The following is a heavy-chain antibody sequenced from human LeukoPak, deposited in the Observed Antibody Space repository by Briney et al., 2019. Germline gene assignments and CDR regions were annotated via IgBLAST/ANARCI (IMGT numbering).Heavy chain of an antibody. V-gene: IGHV3-74*01. J-gene: IGHJ4*02. CDR2: INSDGSST. CDR3: AREGGSYSNYEIDY. Sequence: PGGSLRLSCAASGFTFSSYWMHWVRQAPGKGLVWVSRINSDGSSTSYADSVKGRFTISRDNAKNTLYLQMNSLRAEDTAVYYCAREGGSYSNYEIDYWGQGTLVTVPS. CDR1: GFTFSSYW. D-gene: IGHD4-11*01.